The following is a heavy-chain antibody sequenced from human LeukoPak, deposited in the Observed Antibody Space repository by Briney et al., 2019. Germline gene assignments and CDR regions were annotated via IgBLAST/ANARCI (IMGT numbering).Heavy chain of an antibody. Sequence: SETLSLTCTVSGGSISSSSYYWGWIRQPPGKGLEWIGSIYYSGSTNYNPSLKSRVTISVDTSKNQFSLKLSSVTAADTAVYYCARGGRYYDSSGYYSYRYWGQGTLVTVSS. V-gene: IGHV4-39*07. CDR3: ARGGRYYDSSGYYSYRY. D-gene: IGHD3-22*01. CDR2: IYYSGST. J-gene: IGHJ4*02. CDR1: GGSISSSSYY.